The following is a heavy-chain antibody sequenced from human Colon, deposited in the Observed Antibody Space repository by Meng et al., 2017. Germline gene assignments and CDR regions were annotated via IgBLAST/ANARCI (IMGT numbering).Heavy chain of an antibody. V-gene: IGHV4-34*01. CDR2: INHSGST. Sequence: LPQVGAGLLKPSETLSLTCAVYGGSFSGYYWSWIRQPPGKGLEWIGEINHSGSTNYNPSLKSRVTISVDTSKNQFSLKLSSVTAADTAVYYCARIRPRLGGKTFDPWGQGTLVTVSS. J-gene: IGHJ5*02. CDR3: ARIRPRLGGKTFDP. D-gene: IGHD3-16*01. CDR1: GGSFSGYY.